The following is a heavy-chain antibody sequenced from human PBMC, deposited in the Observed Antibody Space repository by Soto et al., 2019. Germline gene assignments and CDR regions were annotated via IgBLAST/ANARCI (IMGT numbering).Heavy chain of an antibody. CDR2: ISGSGGST. V-gene: IGHV3-23*01. J-gene: IGHJ4*02. D-gene: IGHD2-15*01. CDR3: AKDLGYCSGGSCFFLFDY. CDR1: GFTFSSYA. Sequence: VQLLESGGGLVQPGGSLRLSCAASGFTFSSYAMSWVRQAPGKGLEWVSAISGSGGSTYYADSVKGRFTISRDNSKNTLYLQMNSLRAEDTAVYYCAKDLGYCSGGSCFFLFDYWGQGTLVTVSS.